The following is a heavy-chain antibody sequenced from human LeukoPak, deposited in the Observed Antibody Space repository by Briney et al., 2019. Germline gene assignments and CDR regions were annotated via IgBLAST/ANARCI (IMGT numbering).Heavy chain of an antibody. CDR1: GGSISSYY. D-gene: IGHD4-23*01. J-gene: IGHJ6*03. CDR3: ARSTVVTPYYYYYYMDV. V-gene: IGHV4-59*12. Sequence: SETLSLTCTVSGGSISSYYWSWIRQPPGKGLEWIGYIYYSGSTNYNPSLKSRVAMSVDTSKNQFSLKLSSVTAADTAVYYCARSTVVTPYYYYYYMDVWGKGTTVTVSS. CDR2: IYYSGST.